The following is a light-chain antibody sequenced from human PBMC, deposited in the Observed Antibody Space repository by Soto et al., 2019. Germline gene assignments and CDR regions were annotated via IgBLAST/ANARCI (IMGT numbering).Light chain of an antibody. J-gene: IGKJ1*01. CDR1: QGISSY. CDR2: AAS. V-gene: IGKV1-8*01. CDR3: QQYYSYPRT. Sequence: AIRMTQSPSSFSASTGDRVTINCRASQGISSYLAWYQQKPGKAPKLLIYAASPLQSGVPSRFSGSGSGTDFTLTIRCLQSEDFATYDCQQYYSYPRTFGQGTKVEIK.